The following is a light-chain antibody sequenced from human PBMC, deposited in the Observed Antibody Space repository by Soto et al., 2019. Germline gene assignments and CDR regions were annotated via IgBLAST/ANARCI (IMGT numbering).Light chain of an antibody. V-gene: IGKV1-5*03. Sequence: DIQMTQSPSTLSASVGDRVTITCRASQSISSWLAWYQQKPGKAPKLLIYRASTLESGVPSRFSGSGSGTDFTLTISSLQPDDFATYYSQHYNSYQLTFGQGTKVEVK. J-gene: IGKJ1*01. CDR1: QSISSW. CDR3: QHYNSYQLT. CDR2: RAS.